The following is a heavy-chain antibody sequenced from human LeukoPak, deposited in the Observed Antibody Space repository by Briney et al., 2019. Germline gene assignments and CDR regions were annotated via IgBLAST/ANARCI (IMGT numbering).Heavy chain of an antibody. CDR3: AREGHGLDYYGSGSYHY. D-gene: IGHD3-10*01. V-gene: IGHV1-2*04. Sequence: ASAKVSCKASGYTFTGYYMHWVRQAPGQGLEWMGWINPNSGGTNYAQKFQGWVTMTRDTSISTAYMELSRLRSDDTAVYYCAREGHGLDYYGSGSYHYWGQGTLVTVSS. CDR2: INPNSGGT. J-gene: IGHJ4*02. CDR1: GYTFTGYY.